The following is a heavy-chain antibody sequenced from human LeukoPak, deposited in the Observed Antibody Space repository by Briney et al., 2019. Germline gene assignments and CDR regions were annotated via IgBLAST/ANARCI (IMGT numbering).Heavy chain of an antibody. Sequence: SETLSLTCSVSGGSISNVAYYWTWIRQHPGKGLEWIGYIYHSGSAYYNPSLRSRVTISIDTSKNQFSLKLTSVTAADTAVYYCASYCSGGSCYSPSFDYWGQGTLVTVSS. D-gene: IGHD2-15*01. J-gene: IGHJ4*02. CDR1: GGSISNVAYY. CDR2: IYHSGSA. CDR3: ASYCSGGSCYSPSFDY. V-gene: IGHV4-31*03.